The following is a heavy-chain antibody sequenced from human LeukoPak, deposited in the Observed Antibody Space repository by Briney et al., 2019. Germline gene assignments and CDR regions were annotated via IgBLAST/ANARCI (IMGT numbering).Heavy chain of an antibody. D-gene: IGHD5-18*01. CDR2: INPNSGGT. Sequence: GASVRVSCTGSGYTFTAYYMHWVRQAPGQGLERMGWINPNSGGTNHEQKFKGRATMTRDTSISTAYMELSRLRSDDTAVYYCARSGRIQLWLQYDYWGQGTLVTVSS. CDR3: ARSGRIQLWLQYDY. V-gene: IGHV1-2*02. J-gene: IGHJ4*02. CDR1: GYTFTAYY.